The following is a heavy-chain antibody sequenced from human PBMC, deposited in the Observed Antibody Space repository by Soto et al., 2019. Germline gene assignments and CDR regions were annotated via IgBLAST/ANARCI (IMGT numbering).Heavy chain of an antibody. D-gene: IGHD3-16*02. CDR2: IYYSGET. Sequence: QLQLQESGPGLVKPSETLSLTCTVSGVSISGTSYYWGWIRQTPAKGLEWIGTIYYSGETFYNPSLKSRFTISIDTSKNNFSLNLTSVTAADPAIYYCARHGSFWGQGALVTVSS. J-gene: IGHJ1*01. CDR1: GVSISGTSYY. CDR3: ARHGSF. V-gene: IGHV4-39*01.